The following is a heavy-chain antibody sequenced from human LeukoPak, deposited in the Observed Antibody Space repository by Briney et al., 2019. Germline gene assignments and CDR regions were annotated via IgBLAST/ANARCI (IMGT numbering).Heavy chain of an antibody. V-gene: IGHV3-30*18. J-gene: IGHJ4*02. CDR2: ISYDGSNK. CDR1: GFTFSSYG. Sequence: GRSLRLSCAASGFTFSSYGMHWVRQAPGKGLEWVAVISYDGSNKYYADSVKGRFTISRDNSKNTLYLQMNSLRAEDTAVYYCAKDRGQEITFGGVIVYYFDYWGQGTLVTVSS. CDR3: AKDRGQEITFGGVIVYYFDY. D-gene: IGHD3-16*02.